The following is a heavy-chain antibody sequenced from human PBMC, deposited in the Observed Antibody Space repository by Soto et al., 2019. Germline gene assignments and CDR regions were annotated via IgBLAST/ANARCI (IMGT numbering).Heavy chain of an antibody. CDR1: GFTFSRNA. V-gene: IGHV3-30-3*01. Sequence: QVQLVESGGGVVQPGRSLRLSCAASGFTFSRNAMHWVRQAPGKGLEWVAVISYVGDNKYYADSVKGRFTISRDNSKNTLYLQMNSLRAEDTAVYYCARDRSPMAPYSYYYYDMDLWGQGTTVTVSS. CDR2: ISYVGDNK. CDR3: ARDRSPMAPYSYYYYDMDL. J-gene: IGHJ6*02. D-gene: IGHD3-10*01.